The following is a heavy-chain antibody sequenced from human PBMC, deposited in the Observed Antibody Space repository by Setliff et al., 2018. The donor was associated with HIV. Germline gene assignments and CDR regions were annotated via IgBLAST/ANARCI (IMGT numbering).Heavy chain of an antibody. V-gene: IGHV4-59*01. CDR2: IYNSGST. CDR3: ARGRSYYDSSGYYYNWFDP. Sequence: PSETLRLSCAASGFTFTGSEMNWVRQAPGKGLEWIGYIYNSGSTHYNPSLKSRVTISVDTSKDQFSLKLSSVTAADTAVYYCARGRSYYDSSGYYYNWFDPWGQGTLVTVSS. D-gene: IGHD3-22*01. CDR1: GFTFTGSE. J-gene: IGHJ5*02.